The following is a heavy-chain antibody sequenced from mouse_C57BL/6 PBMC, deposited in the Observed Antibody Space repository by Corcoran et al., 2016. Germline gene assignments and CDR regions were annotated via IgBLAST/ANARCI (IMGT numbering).Heavy chain of an antibody. CDR2: ISYDGSN. Sequence: DVQLQESGPGLVKPSQSLSLTCSVTGYSITSGYYWNWIRQFPGNKLEWMGYISYDGSNNYNPSLKNRISITRDTSKNQFFLKLNSVTTEDTATYYCARDQNYYGSSYGWYFDVWGTGTTVTVSS. D-gene: IGHD1-1*01. V-gene: IGHV3-6*01. CDR1: GYSITSGYY. J-gene: IGHJ1*03. CDR3: ARDQNYYGSSYGWYFDV.